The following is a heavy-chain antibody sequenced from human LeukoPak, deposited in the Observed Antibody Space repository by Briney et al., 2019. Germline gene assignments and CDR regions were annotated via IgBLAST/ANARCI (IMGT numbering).Heavy chain of an antibody. CDR3: ARDSDSYGFFDY. V-gene: IGHV1-18*01. CDR1: GYTFTSYG. Sequence: ASVKVSCKASGYTFTSYGISWVRQAPGQGLEWMGWISAYNGNTNYAQKLQGRVTMTTDTSTSTAYMGLRSLRSDDTAVYYCARDSDSYGFFDYWGQGTLVPVSS. CDR2: ISAYNGNT. D-gene: IGHD3-22*01. J-gene: IGHJ4*02.